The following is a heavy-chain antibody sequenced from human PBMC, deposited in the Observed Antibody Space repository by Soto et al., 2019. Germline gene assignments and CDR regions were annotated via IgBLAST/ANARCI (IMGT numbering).Heavy chain of an antibody. J-gene: IGHJ4*02. D-gene: IGHD2-2*01. CDR2: IYPGDSDT. V-gene: IGHV5-51*03. CDR1: GYSFTSYW. Sequence: EVQLVQSGAEVKKPGESLKISCKGSGYSFTSYWIGWVRQMPGKGLEWMGIIYPGDSDTRYSPSFQGQVTISADKSIXPXEPXWSSLKASDTAMYDCAGVEDIVVVPAAPSNNSLDYWGQGTLVTVSS. CDR3: AGVEDIVVVPAAPSNNSLDY.